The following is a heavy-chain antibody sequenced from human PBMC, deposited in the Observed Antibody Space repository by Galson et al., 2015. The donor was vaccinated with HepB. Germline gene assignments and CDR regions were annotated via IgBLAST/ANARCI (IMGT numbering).Heavy chain of an antibody. CDR2: IYYSGST. Sequence: QVQLQESGPGLVKPSETLSLTCTVSGGSISSYYWSWIRQPPGKGLEWIGYIYYSGSTNYNPSLKSRVSISVDTSKNQFTLKLSSVTAAATAVYCCARGIAARPGEFDYWGQGTLVTVSS. CDR3: ARGIAARPGEFDY. D-gene: IGHD6-6*01. V-gene: IGHV4-59*01. J-gene: IGHJ4*02. CDR1: GGSISSYY.